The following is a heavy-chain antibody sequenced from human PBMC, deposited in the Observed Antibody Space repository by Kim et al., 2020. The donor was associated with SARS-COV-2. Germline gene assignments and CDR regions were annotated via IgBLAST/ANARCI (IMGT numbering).Heavy chain of an antibody. D-gene: IGHD2-21*02. CDR3: ARQYCGGDSACFDY. Sequence: NPSLKSRVTISVDTSKNQFSLKLSSVTAADTAVYYCARQYCGGDSACFDYWGQGTLVTVSS. J-gene: IGHJ4*02. V-gene: IGHV4-61*07.